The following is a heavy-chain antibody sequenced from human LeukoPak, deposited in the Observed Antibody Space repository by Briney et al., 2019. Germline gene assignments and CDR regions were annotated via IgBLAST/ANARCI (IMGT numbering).Heavy chain of an antibody. J-gene: IGHJ3*02. CDR1: GFTFDDYA. V-gene: IGHV3-9*01. CDR3: AKDMGGSDAFDI. D-gene: IGHD3-16*01. Sequence: GRSLRLSCAASGFTFDDYAMHWVRQAPGKGLEWVPGISWNSGSIDYADSVKGRFTISRDNAKNSLYLQMNSLRAEDTALYYCAKDMGGSDAFDIWGQGTMVTVSS. CDR2: ISWNSGSI.